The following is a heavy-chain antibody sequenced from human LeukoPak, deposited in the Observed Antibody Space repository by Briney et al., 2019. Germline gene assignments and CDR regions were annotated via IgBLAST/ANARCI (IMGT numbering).Heavy chain of an antibody. CDR3: ARGERYDFWSGYYKPPLGFDY. Sequence: SETLSLTCAVSGGSISSSNWWSWVRQPPGKGLEWIGEIYHSGSTNYNPSLKSRVTISVDTSKNQCSLKLSSVTAADTAVYYCARGERYDFWSGYYKPPLGFDYWGQGTLVTVSS. V-gene: IGHV4-4*02. J-gene: IGHJ4*02. CDR1: GGSISSSNW. D-gene: IGHD3-3*01. CDR2: IYHSGST.